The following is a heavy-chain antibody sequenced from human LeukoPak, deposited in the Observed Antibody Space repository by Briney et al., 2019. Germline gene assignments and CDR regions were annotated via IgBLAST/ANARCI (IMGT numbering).Heavy chain of an antibody. D-gene: IGHD1-14*01. Sequence: SGGSLRLSCAASGFTFSSCGFNWVRQAPGKGLEWVSSIGPTGTDRYYADSVRGRFIISRDNAKNSMYLQMDSLRDEDTAVYYCATETIGRHYDYWGQGTLLTVSS. CDR3: ATETIGRHYDY. J-gene: IGHJ4*02. CDR2: IGPTGTDR. CDR1: GFTFSSCG. V-gene: IGHV3-21*01.